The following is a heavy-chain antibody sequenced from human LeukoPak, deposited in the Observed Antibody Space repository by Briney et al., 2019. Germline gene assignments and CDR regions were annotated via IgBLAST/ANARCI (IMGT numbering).Heavy chain of an antibody. D-gene: IGHD3-10*01. CDR1: GFTFSSYA. CDR2: ISGSGGSK. CDR3: AKLTSASGAYGVDV. Sequence: PGGSLRLSCAASGFTFSSYAMNWVRQAPGKGLEWVSTISGSGGSKHYADSVEGRFTISRDNSKNTVYLQMNSLRAEDTATYYCAKLTSASGAYGVDVWGQGTTVTVSS. V-gene: IGHV3-23*01. J-gene: IGHJ6*02.